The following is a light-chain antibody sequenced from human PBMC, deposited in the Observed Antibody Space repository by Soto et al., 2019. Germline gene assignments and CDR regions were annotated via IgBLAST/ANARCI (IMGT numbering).Light chain of an antibody. Sequence: SVLTQPASVSGSPGQSNTISCTGTSSDVGLYDYVSWYQQHPGKAPQLMIYAVSNRPSGVSNRFSASKSGNTASLFISGLQAEDEADYYCSSYTSDSSYVFGSGTKVTVL. CDR1: SSDVGLYDY. CDR3: SSYTSDSSYV. V-gene: IGLV2-14*01. J-gene: IGLJ1*01. CDR2: AVS.